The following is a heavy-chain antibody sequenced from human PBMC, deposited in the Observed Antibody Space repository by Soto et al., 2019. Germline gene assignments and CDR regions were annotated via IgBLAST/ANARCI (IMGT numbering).Heavy chain of an antibody. CDR1: GFTFDDYA. CDR2: ISWNSGSI. J-gene: IGHJ6*02. Sequence: SLRLSCAASGFTFDDYAMHWVRQAPGKGLEWVSGISWNSGSIGYADSVKGRFTISRDNAKNSLYLQMNSLRAEDTALYYCAKGIAVEGPDDYYYKMDVWGQGTTVTVSS. D-gene: IGHD2-15*01. V-gene: IGHV3-9*01. CDR3: AKGIAVEGPDDYYYKMDV.